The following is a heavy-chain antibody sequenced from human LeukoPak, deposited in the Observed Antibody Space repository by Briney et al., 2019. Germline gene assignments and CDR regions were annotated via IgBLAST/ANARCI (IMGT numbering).Heavy chain of an antibody. CDR2: INHSGST. CDR1: GGSFSGYY. Sequence: SETLSLTCAVYGGSFSGYYWSWTRQPPGKGLEWIGEINHSGSTNYNPSLKSRVTISVDTSKNQFSLKLSSVTAADTAVYYCARGRTSSWYSRPIDYWGQGTLVTVSS. D-gene: IGHD6-13*01. J-gene: IGHJ4*02. CDR3: ARGRTSSWYSRPIDY. V-gene: IGHV4-34*01.